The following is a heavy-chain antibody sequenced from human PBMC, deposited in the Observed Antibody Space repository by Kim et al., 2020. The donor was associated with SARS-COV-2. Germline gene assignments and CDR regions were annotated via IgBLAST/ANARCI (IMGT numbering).Heavy chain of an antibody. CDR3: ASEMTANDVFDI. CDR1: GYTFTTYA. D-gene: IGHD2-21*02. CDR2: INAGNANT. Sequence: ASVKVSCKASGYTFTTYAMHWVRQAPGQRLEWMGWINAGNANTKYSQKFQGRVTITRDTSASTAYMELSSLRYEDTAVYYCASEMTANDVFDIWGQGTMVTVSS. J-gene: IGHJ3*02. V-gene: IGHV1-3*01.